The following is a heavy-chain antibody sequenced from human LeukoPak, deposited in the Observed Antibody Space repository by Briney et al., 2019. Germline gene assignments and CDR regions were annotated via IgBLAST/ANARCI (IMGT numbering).Heavy chain of an antibody. V-gene: IGHV1-8*01. CDR1: GYTFTSYD. D-gene: IGHD3-22*01. CDR3: ARAPTANYYDSSGYYL. Sequence: ASVKVSCKASGYTFTSYDINWVRQATGQGLEWMGWMNPNSGNTGYAQKFQGRVTMTRNTSISTAYIELSSLRSEDTAVYYCARAPTANYYDSSGYYLWGQGTLVTVSS. CDR2: MNPNSGNT. J-gene: IGHJ5*02.